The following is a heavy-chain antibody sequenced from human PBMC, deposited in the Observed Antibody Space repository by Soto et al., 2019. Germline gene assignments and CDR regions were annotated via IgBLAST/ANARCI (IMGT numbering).Heavy chain of an antibody. D-gene: IGHD3-10*01. CDR1: GFTFSSYG. Sequence: QVQLVESGGGVVQPGRSLILSCAASGFTFSSYGMHCVRHAPGKGLEWVAVISYDGSNKYYADSVKGRFTISRDNSKNTLYLQMNSLRDEDKAVYYCAKAYYGSGSDRCYYYYYYMDVWGKGTTVTVSS. CDR3: AKAYYGSGSDRCYYYYYYMDV. V-gene: IGHV3-30*18. J-gene: IGHJ6*03. CDR2: ISYDGSNK.